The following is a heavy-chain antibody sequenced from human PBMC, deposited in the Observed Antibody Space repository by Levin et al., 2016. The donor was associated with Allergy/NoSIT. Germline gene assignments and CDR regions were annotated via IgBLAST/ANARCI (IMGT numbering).Heavy chain of an antibody. CDR3: AKDYFVRSGSYSMYDAFDI. J-gene: IGHJ3*02. Sequence: SLKISCAASGFTFDDYAMHWVRQAPGKGLEWVSGISWNSDSLGNADSVKGRFTISRDNAKNSLYLQMNSLRAEDTALYYCAKDYFVRSGSYSMYDAFDIWGQGTMVTVSS. D-gene: IGHD1-26*01. CDR2: ISWNSDSL. CDR1: GFTFDDYA. V-gene: IGHV3-9*01.